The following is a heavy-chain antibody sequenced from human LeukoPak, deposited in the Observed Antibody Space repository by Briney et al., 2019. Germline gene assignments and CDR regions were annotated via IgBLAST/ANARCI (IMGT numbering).Heavy chain of an antibody. J-gene: IGHJ3*02. CDR3: EAFYYDESGWGYASDM. D-gene: IGHD3-16*01. V-gene: IGHV3-7*01. Sequence: GRSLRLSCAAPGITISSYWMSWVRQAPGKGLEWVANIKEDGSEKYYVDSVKGRFTISRDNAKKSLYLQMNRVRAEDTAGYYCEAFYYDESGWGYASDMWGQGTMVTVSS. CDR1: GITISSYW. CDR2: IKEDGSEK.